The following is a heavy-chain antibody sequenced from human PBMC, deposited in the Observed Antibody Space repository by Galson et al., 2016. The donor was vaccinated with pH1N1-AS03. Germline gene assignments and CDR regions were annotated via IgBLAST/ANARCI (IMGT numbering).Heavy chain of an antibody. CDR3: ARHSGVTTTVTNAFDI. V-gene: IGHV4-39*07. CDR1: SGSISSSSYY. D-gene: IGHD4-17*01. CDR2: IYYLGYT. Sequence: SETLSLTCTVASGSISSSSYYWGWLRQPPGKGLEWIASIYYLGYTYDNPSLKTRVTISVDTSKNQSSLRLSSVTAADTAVYYCARHSGVTTTVTNAFDIWGRGTMVTVSS. J-gene: IGHJ3*02.